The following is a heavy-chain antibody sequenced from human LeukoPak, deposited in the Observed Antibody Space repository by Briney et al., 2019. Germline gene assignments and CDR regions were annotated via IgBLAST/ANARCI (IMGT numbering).Heavy chain of an antibody. CDR2: ISYDGSNK. J-gene: IGHJ4*02. CDR1: GFTFSSYG. D-gene: IGHD3-10*01. V-gene: IGHV3-30*18. CDR3: AKEGHLWFGELSHYFDY. Sequence: QPGRSLRLSCAASGFTFSSYGMHWVRQAPGKGLEWVAVISYDGSNKYYADSVKGRFTISRDNSKNTLYLQMNSLRAEDTAVYYCAKEGHLWFGELSHYFDYWGQGTLVTVSS.